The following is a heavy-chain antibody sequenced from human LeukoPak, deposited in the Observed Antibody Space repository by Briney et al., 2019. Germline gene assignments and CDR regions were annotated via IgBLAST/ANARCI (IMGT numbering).Heavy chain of an antibody. Sequence: RSLRLSCAASGFTFSSYAMHWVRQAPGKGLEWVAVISYDGSNKYYADSVKGRFTISRDNSKNMLYLQMNSLRAEDTAVYYCASSSSGYYFDYWGQGTLVTVSS. J-gene: IGHJ4*02. CDR2: ISYDGSNK. CDR1: GFTFSSYA. D-gene: IGHD3-22*01. V-gene: IGHV3-30-3*01. CDR3: ASSSSGYYFDY.